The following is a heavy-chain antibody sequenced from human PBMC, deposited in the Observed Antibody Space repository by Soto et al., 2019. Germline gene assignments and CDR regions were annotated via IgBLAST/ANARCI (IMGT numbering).Heavy chain of an antibody. CDR3: ARGTYDSSGYYYGEPYFDY. Sequence: SLRLSCAASGFTFSSYGMHWVRQAPGKGLEWVAVIWYDGSNKYYADSVKGRFTISRDNSRNTLYLQMNSLRAEDTAVYYCARGTYDSSGYYYGEPYFDYWGQGTLVTVSS. D-gene: IGHD3-22*01. CDR2: IWYDGSNK. J-gene: IGHJ4*02. CDR1: GFTFSSYG. V-gene: IGHV3-33*01.